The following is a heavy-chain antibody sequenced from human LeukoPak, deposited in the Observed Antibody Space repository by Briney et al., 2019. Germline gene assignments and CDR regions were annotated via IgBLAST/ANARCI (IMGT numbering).Heavy chain of an antibody. CDR1: GFTFSSYW. Sequence: QSGGSLRLSCAVSGFTFSSYWMHWVRQAPGKGLVWVSVINNDGSGTNYADSVKGRSTISRDNAKNTLYLQMTSLGAEDTAVYYCVRGGFGHAMDVWGQGTTVTVSS. D-gene: IGHD3-10*01. CDR2: INNDGSGT. CDR3: VRGGFGHAMDV. J-gene: IGHJ6*02. V-gene: IGHV3-74*01.